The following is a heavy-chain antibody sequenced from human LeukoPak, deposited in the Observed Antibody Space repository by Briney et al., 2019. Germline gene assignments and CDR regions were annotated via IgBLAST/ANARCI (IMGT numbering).Heavy chain of an antibody. CDR2: LSYDGNNK. V-gene: IGHV3-30*18. CDR1: GSTFSGYG. CDR3: AKDRELVAGGWFDP. J-gene: IGHJ5*02. D-gene: IGHD1-7*01. Sequence: PGGSLRLSCAASGSTFSGYGMHWVRQAPGKGLEWVAVLSYDGNNKYYADSLKGRFTISRDNSKNTLYLQMNSLRREDTAVYYCAKDRELVAGGWFDPWGQGTLVTVSS.